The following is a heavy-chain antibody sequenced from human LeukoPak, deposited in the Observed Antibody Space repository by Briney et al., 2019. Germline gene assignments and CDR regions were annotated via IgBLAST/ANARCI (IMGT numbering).Heavy chain of an antibody. CDR1: GDSVSSNSAA. J-gene: IGHJ4*02. V-gene: IGHV6-1*01. CDR2: TYYRSKWYN. Sequence: SQTLSLTCAISGDSVSSNSAAWNWLSQSQSRGLECLGRTYYRSKWYNAYAVSVKSRITINQDTSKNQFSLQLNSVTPEDTAVYYCARVSGPGGGVIGRFDYWGQGTLVTVSS. CDR3: ARVSGPGGGVIGRFDY. D-gene: IGHD2-8*02.